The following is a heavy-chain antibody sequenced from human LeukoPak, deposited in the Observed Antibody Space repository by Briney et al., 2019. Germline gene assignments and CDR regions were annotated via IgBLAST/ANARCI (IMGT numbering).Heavy chain of an antibody. CDR1: GGSISSYY. CDR3: SRESGAFCPFGY. D-gene: IGHD5-12*01. J-gene: IGHJ4*02. V-gene: IGHV4-59*12. Sequence: PSETLSLTCTVSGGSISSYYWSWIRQPPGKGLEWIGYIYYSGSTNYNPSLTGRVTISLDTSNNQFSLKLTSVTAADTAIYYCSRESGAFCPFGYWGQGTLVIVPS. CDR2: IYYSGST.